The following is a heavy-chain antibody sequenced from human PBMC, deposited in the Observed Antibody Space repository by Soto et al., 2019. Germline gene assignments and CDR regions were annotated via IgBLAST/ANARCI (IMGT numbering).Heavy chain of an antibody. CDR1: GFTCRSYW. D-gene: IGHD3-16*01. J-gene: IGHJ5*02. Sequence: PVGSLRHSCAASGFTCRSYWMHWVRQAPGKGLVWLSRLCHDGTIAIYADSVKGRFSISRDIAKNTLYLQMTSLRAEDAAIYYCGRTFRDGLLGLDPWGQGTLVTVSS. CDR3: GRTFRDGLLGLDP. CDR2: LCHDGTIA. V-gene: IGHV3-74*01.